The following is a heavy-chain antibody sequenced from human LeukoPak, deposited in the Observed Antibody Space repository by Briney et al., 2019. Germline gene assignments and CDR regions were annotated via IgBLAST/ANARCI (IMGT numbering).Heavy chain of an antibody. J-gene: IGHJ1*01. CDR3: ARGGAGGGYFPN. CDR2: MKEDGSDE. Sequence: GGSLRLSCAASGFSFSSSTMSWVRQAAGRGLEWVAEMKEDGSDENYVDSVKGRFTISRDNARNSLHLQMNSLRAEDTAVYFCARGGAGGGYFPNWGQGILVIVSS. V-gene: IGHV3-7*01. D-gene: IGHD3-16*01. CDR1: GFSFSSST.